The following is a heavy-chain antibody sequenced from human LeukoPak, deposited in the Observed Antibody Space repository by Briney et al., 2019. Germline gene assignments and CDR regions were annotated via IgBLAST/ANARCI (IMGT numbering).Heavy chain of an antibody. V-gene: IGHV4-34*01. D-gene: IGHD3-10*01. Sequence: SETLSLTCAVYGGSFSGYYWSWIRQPPGKGREWIGEINHSGSTNYNPSLKSRVTISVDTSKNQFSLKLSSVTAADTAVYYCARAYGSGSPIDYWGQGTLVTVSS. CDR1: GGSFSGYY. CDR3: ARAYGSGSPIDY. CDR2: INHSGST. J-gene: IGHJ4*02.